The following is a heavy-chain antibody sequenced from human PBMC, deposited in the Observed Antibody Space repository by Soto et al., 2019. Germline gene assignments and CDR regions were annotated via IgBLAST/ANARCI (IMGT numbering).Heavy chain of an antibody. D-gene: IGHD6-6*01. CDR1: GFNFSDYY. V-gene: IGHV3-11*01. Sequence: SGGSLRLSCAASGFNFSDYYMSWIRQAPGKGLXWVSXXXSXGXTXSXXXXVKGRFTISRDKAKNSLYLQMNSLRAQDTAVYYCARQAARNYFDFWGQGTPVTVSS. CDR3: ARQAARNYFDF. CDR2: XXSXGXTX. J-gene: IGHJ4*02.